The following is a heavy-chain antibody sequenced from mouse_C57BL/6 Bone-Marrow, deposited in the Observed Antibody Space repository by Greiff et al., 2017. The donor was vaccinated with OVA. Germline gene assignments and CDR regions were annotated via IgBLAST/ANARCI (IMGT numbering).Heavy chain of an antibody. CDR1: GYTFTSYG. J-gene: IGHJ3*01. CDR3: AREGEYYGSSEFAD. D-gene: IGHD1-1*01. Sequence: QVQLQQSGAELARPGASVKLSCKASGYTFTSYGLSWVKQRTGPGLEWIGEIYPRSGNTYYNEKFTGKATLTADKSSSTAYMGLRSLTSEDSAVYFGAREGEYYGSSEFADWGQGTLVTVSA. CDR2: IYPRSGNT. V-gene: IGHV1-81*01.